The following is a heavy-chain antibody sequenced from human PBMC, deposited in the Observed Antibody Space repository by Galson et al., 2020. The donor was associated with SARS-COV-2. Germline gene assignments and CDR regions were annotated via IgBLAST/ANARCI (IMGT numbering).Heavy chain of an antibody. CDR2: ISGSGGTT. V-gene: IGHV3-23*01. CDR3: TKDLTYFNYHYMEV. CDR1: GFTFNSYA. Sequence: GGSLRLSCAASGFTFNSYAMTWVRQAPGKGLEWVSAISGSGGTTYYADSVKGRFTISRDNSKNTLYLQMNNLRAEDTAVYYCTKDLTYFNYHYMEVWGKGTTVTVSS. J-gene: IGHJ6*03. D-gene: IGHD7-27*01.